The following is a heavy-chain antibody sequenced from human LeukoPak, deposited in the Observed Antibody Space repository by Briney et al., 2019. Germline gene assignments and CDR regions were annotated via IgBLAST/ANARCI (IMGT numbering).Heavy chain of an antibody. J-gene: IGHJ4*02. CDR2: ISSSGGST. Sequence: GGSLRLSCAASGFTFSSDAMRWVRQAPGKGLEWVSAISSSGGSTYYADSVRGRFIISRDSSKNTLYLQMNSLRAEDTAVYYCAKFVGYSSSWYSDYWGQGTLVTVSS. D-gene: IGHD6-13*01. CDR3: AKFVGYSSSWYSDY. CDR1: GFTFSSDA. V-gene: IGHV3-23*01.